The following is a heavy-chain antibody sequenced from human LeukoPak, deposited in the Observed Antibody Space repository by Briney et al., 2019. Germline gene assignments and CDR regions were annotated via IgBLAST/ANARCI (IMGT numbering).Heavy chain of an antibody. V-gene: IGHV3-30-3*01. J-gene: IGHJ3*02. CDR2: MSYDGSNK. CDR3: ARAWGWLQLGGAFDI. D-gene: IGHD5-24*01. Sequence: PGGSLRLSCAASGFTSSSYTMHWVREAPGKGLERVAVMSYDGSNKYYADSVKGRFTISRDNSKNTLYLQMNSLRAEDTAVYYCARAWGWLQLGGAFDIWGQGTMVTVSS. CDR1: GFTSSSYT.